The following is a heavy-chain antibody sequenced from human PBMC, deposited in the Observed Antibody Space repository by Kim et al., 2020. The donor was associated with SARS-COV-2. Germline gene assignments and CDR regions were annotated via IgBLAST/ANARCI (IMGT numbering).Heavy chain of an antibody. J-gene: IGHJ6*02. CDR3: ARDNYYYGMDV. V-gene: IGHV4-31*03. CDR2: IYYSGST. CDR1: GGSISSGGYY. Sequence: SETLSLTCTVSGGSISSGGYYWSWIRQHPGKGLEWIGYIYYSGSTYYNPSLKSRVTISVDTSKNQFSLKLISVTAADPAVNYCARDNYYYGMDVWGQGTTVTVSS.